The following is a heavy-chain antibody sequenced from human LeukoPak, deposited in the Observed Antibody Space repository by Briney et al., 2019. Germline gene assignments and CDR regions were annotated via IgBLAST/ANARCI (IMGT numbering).Heavy chain of an antibody. D-gene: IGHD2-15*01. CDR1: GFTFSSYE. CDR3: ARQGWWKRYFDY. V-gene: IGHV3-48*03. J-gene: IGHJ4*02. CDR2: ISSSGSTI. Sequence: PGGSLRLSCAASGFTFSSYEMNWVRQAPGKGLEWVSYISSSGSTIYYADSVKGRFTISRDNAKNSLYLQMNSLRAEDTAVYYCARQGWWKRYFDYWGQGTLVTVSS.